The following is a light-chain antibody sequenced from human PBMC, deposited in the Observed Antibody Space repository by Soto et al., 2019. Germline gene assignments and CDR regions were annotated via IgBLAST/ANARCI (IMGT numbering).Light chain of an antibody. CDR3: QQYNNWPPWT. V-gene: IGKV3D-15*01. J-gene: IGKJ1*01. CDR2: GES. CDR1: QSISSN. Sequence: EIVMTQSPATLSVSPGERATLSCRASQSISSNFAWYQQKPGQAPRLLIYGESTRATGIPARFSGSGSGTEFTLTISSLQSEDFAVYYCQQYNNWPPWTFGQGTKVEIK.